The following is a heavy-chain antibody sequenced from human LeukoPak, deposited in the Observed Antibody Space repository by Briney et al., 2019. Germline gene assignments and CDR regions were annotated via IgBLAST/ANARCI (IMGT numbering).Heavy chain of an antibody. V-gene: IGHV4-61*02. CDR1: GASINSGNYY. CDR2: IHTIGNT. J-gene: IGHJ4*02. D-gene: IGHD2-8*01. Sequence: SETLSLTCTVSGASINSGNYYWDWIRQPAGKGLEWIGRIHTIGNTSYNPSLKSRITISLDTSKNQVPLNLTSVTAADTAVYYCARHGLSSDYWGQGTLVTVSS. CDR3: ARHGLSSDY.